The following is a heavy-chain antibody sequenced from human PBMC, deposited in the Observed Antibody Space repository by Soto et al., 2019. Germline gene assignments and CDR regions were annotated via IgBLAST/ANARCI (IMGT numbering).Heavy chain of an antibody. CDR3: ARVAYDAFEI. Sequence: QVQLVESGGGLVKPGGSLRLSCAASGFTFSDYYMNWIRQAPGKGLEWVSYISSSRSYTNYADSVKGRFTISRDNAKNSLYLQMNSRRAEDTAVYYCARVAYDAFEIWGQGTMVTVSS. V-gene: IGHV3-11*05. J-gene: IGHJ3*02. D-gene: IGHD3-16*01. CDR2: ISSSRSYT. CDR1: GFTFSDYY.